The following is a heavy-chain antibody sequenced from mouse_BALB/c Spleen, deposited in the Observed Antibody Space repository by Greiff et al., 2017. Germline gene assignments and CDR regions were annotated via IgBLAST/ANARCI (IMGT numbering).Heavy chain of an antibody. CDR2: IAPGSGST. V-gene: IGHV1S41*01. J-gene: IGHJ2*01. CDR1: GYTFTSYW. D-gene: IGHD2-10*02. Sequence: DLVKPGASVKLSCKASGYTFTSYWINWIKQRPGQGLEWIGRIAPGSGSTYYNEMFKGKATLTVDTSSSTAYIQLSSLSSEDSAVYFCARSYGNYPSFDDWGQGTTLTVSS. CDR3: ARSYGNYPSFDD.